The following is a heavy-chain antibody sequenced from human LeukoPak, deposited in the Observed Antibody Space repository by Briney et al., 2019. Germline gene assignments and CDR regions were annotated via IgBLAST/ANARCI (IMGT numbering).Heavy chain of an antibody. CDR1: GFTFSSYS. CDR3: ASPTIAARSDWFDP. Sequence: GGSLRPSCAASGFTFSSYSMNWVRQAPGKGLEWVSYISSSSSTIYYADSVKGRFTISRDNAKNSLYLQMNSLRAEDTAVYYCASPTIAARSDWFDPWGQGTLVTVSS. D-gene: IGHD6-6*01. V-gene: IGHV3-48*01. J-gene: IGHJ5*02. CDR2: ISSSSSTI.